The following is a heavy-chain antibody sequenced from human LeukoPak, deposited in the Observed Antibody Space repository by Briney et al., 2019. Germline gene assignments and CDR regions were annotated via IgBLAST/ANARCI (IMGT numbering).Heavy chain of an antibody. CDR3: ARVNDYAWGSHRPLDY. V-gene: IGHV1-8*01. J-gene: IGHJ4*02. Sequence: ASVKVSCKASGYTFTSYDINWVRQATGQGLEWMGWMNPNSDNTGYAQKFQGRVTMTRSTSINTAYMELSNLRSEDTAVYYCARVNDYAWGSHRPLDYWGQGTLVTVSS. D-gene: IGHD3-16*02. CDR2: MNPNSDNT. CDR1: GYTFTSYD.